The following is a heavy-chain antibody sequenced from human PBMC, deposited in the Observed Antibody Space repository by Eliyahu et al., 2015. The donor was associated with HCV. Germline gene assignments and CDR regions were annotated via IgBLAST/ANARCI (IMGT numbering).Heavy chain of an antibody. CDR1: XFPFXDXA. V-gene: IGHV3-9*01. J-gene: IGHJ4*02. Sequence: EVQLVESGGGLVQPGRSLRXSCAXSXFPFXDXAXPWVRQAPGKGLGWVSGIIWNSGSIGYADSVKGRFTISRDNAKNSLYLQMNGLRAEDTALYYCAKDKGDKYGYIDYWGQGILVTVSS. CDR2: IIWNSGSI. D-gene: IGHD3-10*01. CDR3: AKDKGDKYGYIDY.